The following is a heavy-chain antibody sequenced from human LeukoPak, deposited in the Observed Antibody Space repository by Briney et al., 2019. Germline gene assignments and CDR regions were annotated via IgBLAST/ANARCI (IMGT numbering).Heavy chain of an antibody. CDR3: ASPAHYYDSREMGY. CDR1: GYTFTSYG. Sequence: ASVKVSCKASGYTFTSYGINWVRQAPGQGLEWMGWISAYNGNTNYAQKLQGRVTMTTDTSTSTAYMELRSLRSDDTAVYYCASPAHYYDSREMGYWGQGTLVTVSS. CDR2: ISAYNGNT. V-gene: IGHV1-18*01. D-gene: IGHD3-22*01. J-gene: IGHJ4*02.